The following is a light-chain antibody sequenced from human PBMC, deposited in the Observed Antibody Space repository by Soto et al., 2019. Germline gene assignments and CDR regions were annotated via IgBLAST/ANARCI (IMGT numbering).Light chain of an antibody. CDR2: EVS. CDR1: SSDVGGYNY. J-gene: IGLJ1*01. CDR3: SSYAGSTLWV. V-gene: IGLV2-8*01. Sequence: QSVLTQPPSASGSPGQSVTISCTGTSSDVGGYNYVSWYQQHPGKAPKLMIYEVSKRPSGVPDRFSGSKSGNTASLTVSGLQAEDEADYYCSSYAGSTLWVFGTGTQLTVL.